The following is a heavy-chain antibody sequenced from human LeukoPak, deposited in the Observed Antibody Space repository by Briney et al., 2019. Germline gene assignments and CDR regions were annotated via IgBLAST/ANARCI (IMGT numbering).Heavy chain of an antibody. CDR1: GGTFSSYA. D-gene: IGHD6-13*01. V-gene: IGHV1-69*06. CDR2: IISIFGTA. CDR3: ATGRTRTPYSSSWYRYYYYMDV. J-gene: IGHJ6*03. Sequence: ASVKVSCKASGGTFSSYAISWVRQAPGQGLEWMGGIISIFGTANYAQKFQGRVTMTEDTSTDTAYMELSSLRSEDTAVYYCATGRTRTPYSSSWYRYYYYMDVWGKGTTVTVSS.